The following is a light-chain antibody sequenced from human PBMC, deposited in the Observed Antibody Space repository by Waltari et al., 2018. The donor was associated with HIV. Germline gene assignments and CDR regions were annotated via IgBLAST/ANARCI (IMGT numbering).Light chain of an antibody. CDR1: ENNFGNLG. V-gene: IGLV10-54*04. J-gene: IGLJ3*02. CDR2: RTN. CDR3: SSWDSSLRVWL. Sequence: QAGLTQPPSMSKGLRQTATITCTGEENNFGNLGAAWLQQHQGHPPKVLSFRTNNRPSGISGRFSASRSGNTASLTITGLQPEDEADYYCSSWDSSLRVWLFGGGTKLTVL.